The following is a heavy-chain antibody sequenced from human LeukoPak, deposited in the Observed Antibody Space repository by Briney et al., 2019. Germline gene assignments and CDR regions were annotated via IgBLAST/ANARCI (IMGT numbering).Heavy chain of an antibody. V-gene: IGHV1-2*02. CDR2: INPNSGGT. Sequence: GASVKVSCKASGYTFTGYYMHWVRQAPGQGLEWMGWINPNSGGTNYAQKFQGRVTMTRDTSISTAYMELSRLRSDDTAVCYCAREDGYCSSTSCSRYYYMDVWGKGTTVTVSS. CDR3: AREDGYCSSTSCSRYYYMDV. CDR1: GYTFTGYY. D-gene: IGHD2-2*01. J-gene: IGHJ6*03.